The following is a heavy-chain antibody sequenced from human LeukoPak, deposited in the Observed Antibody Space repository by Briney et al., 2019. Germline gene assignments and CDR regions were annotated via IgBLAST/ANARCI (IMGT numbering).Heavy chain of an antibody. J-gene: IGHJ6*02. D-gene: IGHD3-10*02. CDR1: GYTFTSYG. CDR3: ARGRSSVRRPYYYYYGMDV. CDR2: ISAYNGNT. V-gene: IGHV1-18*01. Sequence: ASVKVSCKASGYTFTSYGISWVRQAPGQGLEWMGWISAYNGNTNYAQKFQGRVTITADESTSTAYMELSSLRSEDTAVYYCARGRSSVRRPYYYYYGMDVWGQGTTVTVSS.